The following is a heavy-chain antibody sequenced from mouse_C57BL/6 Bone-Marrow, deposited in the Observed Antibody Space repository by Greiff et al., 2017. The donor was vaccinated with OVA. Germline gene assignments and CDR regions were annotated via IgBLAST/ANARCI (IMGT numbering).Heavy chain of an antibody. J-gene: IGHJ2*01. CDR2: ISRGGSYT. Sequence: EVKLVESGGDLVKPGGSLKLSCAASGFTFSSYGMSWVRQTPDKRLEWVAIISRGGSYTYYPDSVKGRFTISRDNAKNTLYLQMSSLKAEDTAMYYCARLGSSGYWGQGTTLTVSS. V-gene: IGHV5-6*02. CDR3: ARLGSSGY. D-gene: IGHD3-2*02. CDR1: GFTFSSYG.